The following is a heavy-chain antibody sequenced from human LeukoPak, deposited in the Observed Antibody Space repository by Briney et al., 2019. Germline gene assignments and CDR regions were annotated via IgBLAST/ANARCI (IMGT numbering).Heavy chain of an antibody. CDR1: GFTFSRDS. V-gene: IGHV3-48*01. CDR2: ISRDSGII. J-gene: IGHJ4*02. Sequence: GGSLRLSCAASGFTFSRDSMNWVRQAPGKGLEWISYISRDSGIIYYADSVRGRFTASRDNSKNTLYLQMNSLRAEDTAVYYCANDSGYSSGWYSVYWGQGTLVTVSS. D-gene: IGHD6-19*01. CDR3: ANDSGYSSGWYSVY.